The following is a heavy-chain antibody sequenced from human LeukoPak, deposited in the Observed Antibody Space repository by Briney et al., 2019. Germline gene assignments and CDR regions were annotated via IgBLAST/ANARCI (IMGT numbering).Heavy chain of an antibody. Sequence: ASVKVSCKASGYTFTGYYMHWVRQAPGQGLEWMGWINPNSGGTNYAQNFQGRVTMTRDMSTTTVYMELSSLRSEGTAVYYCARVQSPSYYDILTGIYDAFDIWGQGTMVTVSS. V-gene: IGHV1-2*02. CDR1: GYTFTGYY. CDR2: INPNSGGT. D-gene: IGHD3-9*01. CDR3: ARVQSPSYYDILTGIYDAFDI. J-gene: IGHJ3*02.